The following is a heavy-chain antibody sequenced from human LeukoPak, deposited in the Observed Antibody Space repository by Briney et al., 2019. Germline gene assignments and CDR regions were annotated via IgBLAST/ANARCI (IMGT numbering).Heavy chain of an antibody. Sequence: GGSLRLSCAASGFTFRSYGMHRVRQAPGKGLEWVAFIRYDGSNKYYADSVKGRFTISRDNSKNTLYLQMNSLRAEDTAVYYCAKDRSYSGFEPLDYWGQGTLVTVSS. V-gene: IGHV3-30*02. CDR3: AKDRSYSGFEPLDY. J-gene: IGHJ4*02. CDR1: GFTFRSYG. D-gene: IGHD5-12*01. CDR2: IRYDGSNK.